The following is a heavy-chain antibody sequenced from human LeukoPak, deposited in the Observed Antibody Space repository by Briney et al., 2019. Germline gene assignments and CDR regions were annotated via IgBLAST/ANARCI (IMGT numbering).Heavy chain of an antibody. CDR1: GSTFTSYG. CDR2: ISAYNGNT. Sequence: ASVKVSCKASGSTFTSYGISWVRQAPGQGLEWMGWISAYNGNTNYAQKLQGRVTMTTDTSTSTAYMELRSLRSDDTAVYYCARDLITMVRGVILYYYGMDVWGQGTTITVSS. V-gene: IGHV1-18*01. CDR3: ARDLITMVRGVILYYYGMDV. J-gene: IGHJ6*02. D-gene: IGHD3-10*01.